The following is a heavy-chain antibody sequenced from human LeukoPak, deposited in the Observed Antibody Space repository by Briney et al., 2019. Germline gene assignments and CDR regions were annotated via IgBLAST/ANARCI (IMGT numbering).Heavy chain of an antibody. V-gene: IGHV1-69*04. Sequence: SVKVSCKASGGTFSSYAISWVRQAPGQGLEWMGRIIPILGIANYAQKFQGRVTITADKSTSTAYMELSSLRSEDTAVYYCARSRWLHTYNWFGPWGQGTLVTVSS. J-gene: IGHJ5*02. D-gene: IGHD5-12*01. CDR2: IIPILGIA. CDR1: GGTFSSYA. CDR3: ARSRWLHTYNWFGP.